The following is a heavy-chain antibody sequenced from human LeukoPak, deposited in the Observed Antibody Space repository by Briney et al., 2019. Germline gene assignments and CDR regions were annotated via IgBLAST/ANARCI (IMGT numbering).Heavy chain of an antibody. CDR2: ISAYNGNT. CDR3: ATDGSRISPYYYMDV. J-gene: IGHJ6*03. CDR1: GYTFTSYG. Sequence: GASVKVSCKASGYTFTSYGISWVRQAPGQGLEWMGWISAYNGNTNYAQKFQGRVTMTEDTSTDTAYMELSSLRSEDTAVYYCATDGSRISPYYYMDVWGKGTTVTVSS. V-gene: IGHV1-18*01.